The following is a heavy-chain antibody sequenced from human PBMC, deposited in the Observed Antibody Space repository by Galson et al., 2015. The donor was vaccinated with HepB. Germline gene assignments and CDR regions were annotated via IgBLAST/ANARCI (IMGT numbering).Heavy chain of an antibody. D-gene: IGHD3-10*01. V-gene: IGHV3-11*06. CDR2: ISSSSSYT. J-gene: IGHJ4*02. Sequence: SLRLSCAASGFTFSDYYMSWIRQAPGKGLEWVSYISSSSSYTNYADSVKGRFTISRDNAKNSLYLQMNSLRAEDTAVYYCARDHGPDVSGTPYLDFDYWGQGTLVTVSS. CDR1: GFTFSDYY. CDR3: ARDHGPDVSGTPYLDFDY.